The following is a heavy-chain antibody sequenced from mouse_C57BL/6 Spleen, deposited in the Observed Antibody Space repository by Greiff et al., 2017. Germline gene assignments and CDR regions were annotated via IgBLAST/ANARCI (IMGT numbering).Heavy chain of an antibody. CDR3: ARGSIGDYAMDY. CDR2: IYWDDDK. J-gene: IGHJ4*01. V-gene: IGHV8-12*01. Sequence: QVQLKQSGPGILQSSQTLSLPCSFSGFSLSTSGMGVSWIRQPSGKGLEWLAHIYWDDDKRYNPSLKSRLTISKDTSRNQLFLKITSVDTADTATYYCARGSIGDYAMDYWGQGTSVTVSS. D-gene: IGHD2-14*01. CDR1: GFSLSTSGMG.